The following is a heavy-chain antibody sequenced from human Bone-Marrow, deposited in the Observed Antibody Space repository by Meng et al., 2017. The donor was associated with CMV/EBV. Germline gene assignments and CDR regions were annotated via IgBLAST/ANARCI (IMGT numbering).Heavy chain of an antibody. CDR2: ISWNSGSI. D-gene: IGHD2-2*02. Sequence: LSLTCAASGFTFDDYAMHWVRQAPGKGLEWVSGISWNSGSIGYADSVKGRFTISRDNAKNSLYLQMNSLRAEDMALYYCARDGVYCSTSCYTGNWYYYYGMDVWGQGTTVTVSS. V-gene: IGHV3-9*03. J-gene: IGHJ6*02. CDR1: GFTFDDYA. CDR3: ARDGVYCSTSCYTGNWYYYYGMDV.